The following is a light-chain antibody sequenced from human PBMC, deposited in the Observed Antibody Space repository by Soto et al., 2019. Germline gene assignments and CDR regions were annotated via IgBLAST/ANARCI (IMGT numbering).Light chain of an antibody. CDR3: QQYGSSGT. CDR2: GAP. Sequence: EMVLTQSPGTLSLSPGERATLSCRASQSGSNNYLAWYQKKPGQAPRLLISGAPNRATGIPDRFSGSGSGTDFTLNFSTLEPEDFAVYYCQQYGSSGTFGQGTKVDIK. J-gene: IGKJ1*01. V-gene: IGKV3-20*01. CDR1: QSGSNNY.